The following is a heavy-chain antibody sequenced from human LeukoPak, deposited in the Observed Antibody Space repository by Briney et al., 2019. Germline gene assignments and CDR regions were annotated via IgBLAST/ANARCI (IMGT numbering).Heavy chain of an antibody. CDR2: ISSNGGST. J-gene: IGHJ1*01. CDR3: ARAYSSGHLQYFQH. D-gene: IGHD6-19*01. Sequence: GGSLRLSCAASGFTFSSYAMHWVRQAPGKGLEYVSAISSNGGSTYYANSVKGRFAISRDNSKNTLYLQMGSLRAEDMAVYYCARAYSSGHLQYFQHWGQGTLVTVSS. CDR1: GFTFSSYA. V-gene: IGHV3-64*01.